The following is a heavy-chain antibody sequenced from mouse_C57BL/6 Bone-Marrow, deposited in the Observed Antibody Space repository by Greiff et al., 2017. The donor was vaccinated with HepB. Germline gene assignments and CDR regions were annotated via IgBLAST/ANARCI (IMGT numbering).Heavy chain of an antibody. J-gene: IGHJ2*01. CDR1: GYTFTSYW. CDR3: ARRLLRWYFDY. Sequence: QVHVKQPGAELVRPGTSVKLSCKASGYTFTSYWMHWVKQRPGQGLEWIGVIDPSDSYTNYNQKFKGKATLTVDTSSSTAYMQLSSLTSEDSAVYYCARRLLRWYFDYWGQGTTLTVSS. D-gene: IGHD3-2*02. CDR2: IDPSDSYT. V-gene: IGHV1-59*01.